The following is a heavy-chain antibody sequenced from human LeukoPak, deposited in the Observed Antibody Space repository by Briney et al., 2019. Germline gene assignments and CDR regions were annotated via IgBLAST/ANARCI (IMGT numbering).Heavy chain of an antibody. Sequence: PGGSLRLSCEASGFSISTYSMNWVRQAPGKGLEWVSSISSSSSYIYYADSVKGRFTISRDNAKNSLYLQMNSLRAEDTAVYYCARLPLNGMDVWGQGTTVTVSS. CDR2: ISSSSSYI. CDR3: ARLPLNGMDV. J-gene: IGHJ6*02. CDR1: GFSISTYS. D-gene: IGHD1-26*01. V-gene: IGHV3-21*01.